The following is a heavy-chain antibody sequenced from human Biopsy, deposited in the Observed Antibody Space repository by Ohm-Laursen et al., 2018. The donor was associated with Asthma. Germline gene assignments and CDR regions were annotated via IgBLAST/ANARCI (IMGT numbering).Heavy chain of an antibody. J-gene: IGHJ6*02. Sequence: GTLSLTCGLSSGSGGYMRSGNYYWGWIRRPPGKGLEWIGSIYYSGTTYYNPSLESRVTVSADTSKNQFSLKLTSVTATDTAVYYCVRGSSSWHHGPFHYYYGLDVWGQGTTATVSS. D-gene: IGHD6-13*01. CDR3: VRGSSSWHHGPFHYYYGLDV. V-gene: IGHV4-39*01. CDR2: IYYSGTT. CDR1: GGYMRSGNYY.